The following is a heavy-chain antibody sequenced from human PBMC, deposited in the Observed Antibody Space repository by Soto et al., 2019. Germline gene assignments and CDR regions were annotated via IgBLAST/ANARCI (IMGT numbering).Heavy chain of an antibody. V-gene: IGHV3-7*03. Sequence: GGSLRLSCAASGFKFSDYWMSWVRQAPGKGLEWVGNIKHDTSEAHYADSVKGRFTITRDNIKNFLFLQMNGLRSDDTASYYCARDGLLFSGPYRPSRFDYWGLGTLVTVPQ. CDR3: ARDGLLFSGPYRPSRFDY. J-gene: IGHJ4*02. D-gene: IGHD3-16*02. CDR1: GFKFSDYW. CDR2: IKHDTSEA.